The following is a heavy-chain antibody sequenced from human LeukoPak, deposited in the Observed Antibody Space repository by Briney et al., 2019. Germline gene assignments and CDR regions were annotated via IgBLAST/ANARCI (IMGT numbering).Heavy chain of an antibody. V-gene: IGHV3-74*01. CDR3: IRTLIVATSPYMDV. Sequence: GGSLRLSCAASGFTFSSYWMHWVRQAPGKGLVWVSRVNSEGTGTIYADSVEGRFTISRDNAKNTVYLQMNSLRAEDTAIYYCIRTLIVATSPYMDVWGKGTTVTVSS. CDR2: VNSEGTGT. CDR1: GFTFSSYW. D-gene: IGHD5-12*01. J-gene: IGHJ6*03.